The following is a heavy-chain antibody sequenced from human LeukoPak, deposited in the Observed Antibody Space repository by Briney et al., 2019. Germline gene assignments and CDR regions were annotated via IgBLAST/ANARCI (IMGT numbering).Heavy chain of an antibody. V-gene: IGHV4-59*12. J-gene: IGHJ6*02. CDR2: IYYSGST. D-gene: IGHD6-19*01. CDR3: ARGRSIAVAGYYYYGMDV. Sequence: SETLSLTCTVSGGSISSYYWSWIRQPPGKGLEWIGYIYYSGSTNYNPSLKSRVTISVDTSKNQFSLKLSSVTAADTAVYYCARGRSIAVAGYYYYGMDVWGQGTTVTVSS. CDR1: GGSISSYY.